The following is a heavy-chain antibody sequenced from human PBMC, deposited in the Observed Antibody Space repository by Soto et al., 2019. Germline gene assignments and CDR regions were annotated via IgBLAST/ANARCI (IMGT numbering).Heavy chain of an antibody. V-gene: IGHV5-51*01. D-gene: IGHD3-3*01. J-gene: IGHJ6*02. CDR1: GYSFTSYW. CDR2: IYPGDSGT. Sequence: GESLKISCKGSGYSFTSYWIGWVRQMPGKGLEWMGIIYPGDSGTRYSPSFQGQVTISADKSISTAYLQWSSLKASDTAMYYCARTPPPDFWSGYAYYYYGMDVWGQGTTVTVSS. CDR3: ARTPPPDFWSGYAYYYYGMDV.